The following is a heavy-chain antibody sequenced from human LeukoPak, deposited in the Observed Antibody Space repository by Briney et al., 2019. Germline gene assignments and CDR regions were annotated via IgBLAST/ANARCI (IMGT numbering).Heavy chain of an antibody. V-gene: IGHV1-69*05. CDR2: IIPIFGTA. CDR1: GGTFSSYA. CDR3: ARAAGPYYYDSTGDYFDY. Sequence: SVKVSCKASGGTFSSYAISWVRQAPGQGLEWMGGIIPIFGTANYAQKFQGRVTITTDESTSTAYMELSSLRSEDTAVYYCARAAGPYYYDSTGDYFDYWGQGTLVTVSS. J-gene: IGHJ4*02. D-gene: IGHD3-22*01.